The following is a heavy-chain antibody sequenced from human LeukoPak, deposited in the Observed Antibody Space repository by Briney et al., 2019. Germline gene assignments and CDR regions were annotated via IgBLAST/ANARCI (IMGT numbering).Heavy chain of an antibody. V-gene: IGHV3-7*01. CDR1: GFTFSSYW. CDR2: IKQDGSEK. J-gene: IGHJ3*02. D-gene: IGHD6-19*01. CDR3: ARDSSGWYLDAFDI. Sequence: GGSLRLSCAASGFTFSSYWMSWVRQAPGKGLEWVANIKQDGSEKYYVDSVKGRFTISRDNAKNSLYLQMNSLRAEDTAEYYCARDSSGWYLDAFDIWGQGTMVTVSS.